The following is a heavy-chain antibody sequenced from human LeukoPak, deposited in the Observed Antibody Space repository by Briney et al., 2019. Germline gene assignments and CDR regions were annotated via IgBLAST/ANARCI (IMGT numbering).Heavy chain of an antibody. CDR1: GGTFSSYA. J-gene: IGHJ3*02. V-gene: IGHV1-69*05. D-gene: IGHD5-12*01. CDR3: ARVSYSGYERVDAFDI. Sequence: SVKVSCKDSGGTFSSYAISWVRQASGQGLEWMGGIIPIFGTANYAQKFQGRVTITTDESTSTAYMELSSLRSEDTAVYYCARVSYSGYERVDAFDIWGQGTMVTVSS. CDR2: IIPIFGTA.